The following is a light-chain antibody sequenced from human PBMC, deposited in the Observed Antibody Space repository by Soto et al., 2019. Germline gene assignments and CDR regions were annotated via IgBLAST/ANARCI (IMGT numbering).Light chain of an antibody. J-gene: IGKJ1*01. CDR3: QQYSSYFPWT. Sequence: DIQMTQSPSTLSASVGDRVTITCRASQSISSWLAWYQQKPGKAPKPLIYKASSLESGVPSRFSGSGSGPEVTLTISSLRPDDFATYYGQQYSSYFPWTFGQGTKVEIK. CDR1: QSISSW. CDR2: KAS. V-gene: IGKV1-5*03.